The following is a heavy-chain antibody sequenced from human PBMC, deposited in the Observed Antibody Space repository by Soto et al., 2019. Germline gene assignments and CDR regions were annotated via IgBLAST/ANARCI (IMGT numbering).Heavy chain of an antibody. J-gene: IGHJ4*02. CDR2: INQSGFT. CDR1: GGSFSGYY. Sequence: QVQLQQWGAGLLKPAETLSLTCAVYGGSFSGYYWTWIRQPPGKGLEWIGEINQSGFTNYNPSLESRVSMSVDTSRNQSSLRLGSVTAADAAVYYCARFPFDRSSWTNPRYFDYWGQGTLVTVSS. CDR3: ARFPFDRSSWTNPRYFDY. V-gene: IGHV4-34*01. D-gene: IGHD6-13*01.